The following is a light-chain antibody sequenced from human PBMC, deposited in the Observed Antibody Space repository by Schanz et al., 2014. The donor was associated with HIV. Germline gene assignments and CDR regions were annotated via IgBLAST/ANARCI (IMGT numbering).Light chain of an antibody. V-gene: IGLV2-14*03. CDR3: TSYTSTNTWV. J-gene: IGLJ3*02. CDR2: GVT. CDR1: NYDIGVHDF. Sequence: QSALTQPASVSGSPGQSITISCTGTNYDIGVHDFVSWYQQHPGEAPKPLIYGVTNRPSGISNRFSGSKSANTASLTISGLQAEDEAEYYCTSYTSTNTWVFGGGTQLTVL.